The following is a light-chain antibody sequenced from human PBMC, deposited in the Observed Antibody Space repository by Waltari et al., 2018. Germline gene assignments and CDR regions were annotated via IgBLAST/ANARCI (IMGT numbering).Light chain of an antibody. V-gene: IGLV8-61*01. J-gene: IGLJ3*02. Sequence: QTVVTQEPSLSVSPGGTVTPPCALSSGSVSCTSYPTWYQQTPGQPPRTLVYKGISRSSGVPDRFSGSILGNTAALTITGAQADDESDYYCSMYMGSGVWVFGGGTKLTVL. CDR1: SGSVSCTSY. CDR2: KGI. CDR3: SMYMGSGVWV.